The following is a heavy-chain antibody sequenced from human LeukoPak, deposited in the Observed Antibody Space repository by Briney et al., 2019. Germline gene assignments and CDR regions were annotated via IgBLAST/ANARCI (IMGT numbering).Heavy chain of an antibody. Sequence: ASVKVSCKASGYTFTDHYMHWVPQAPEQGLEWMGWIKPNSGDTNYAQKFQGRVTMTRDTSITTAYMELSRLRSDDTAVYYCARGGALTLVVVTAVIPPVGYLGQGSLVTVSS. CDR2: IKPNSGDT. V-gene: IGHV1-2*02. CDR1: GYTFTDHY. CDR3: ARGGALTLVVVTAVIPPVGY. D-gene: IGHD2-2*02. J-gene: IGHJ4*02.